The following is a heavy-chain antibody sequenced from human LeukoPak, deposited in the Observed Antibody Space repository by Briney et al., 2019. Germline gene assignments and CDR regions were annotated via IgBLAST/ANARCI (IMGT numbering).Heavy chain of an antibody. V-gene: IGHV3-23*01. CDR2: ISGSGGST. Sequence: GGSLRLSCAASGFTFSSYAMSWVRQAPGKGLERVSAISGSGGSTYYADSVKGRFTISRDNSKNTLYLQMNSLRAEDTAVYYCAKRLGYCSGGSCPRDPWGQGTLVTVSS. CDR3: AKRLGYCSGGSCPRDP. D-gene: IGHD2-15*01. J-gene: IGHJ5*02. CDR1: GFTFSSYA.